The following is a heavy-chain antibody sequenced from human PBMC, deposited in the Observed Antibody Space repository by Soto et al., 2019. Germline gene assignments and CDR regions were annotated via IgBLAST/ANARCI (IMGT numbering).Heavy chain of an antibody. CDR3: AREYCDRSSCSDPDY. CDR2: ISAHNDNT. D-gene: IGHD2-21*01. Sequence: ASVKVSCKASGYTFTSYGISWVRQAPGQGLEWMGWISAHNDNTKYAENFQDRVTLTTETSTSTGYMELRSLRFDDTAVYYCAREYCDRSSCSDPDYWGQGTLVTVSS. V-gene: IGHV1-18*01. J-gene: IGHJ4*02. CDR1: GYTFTSYG.